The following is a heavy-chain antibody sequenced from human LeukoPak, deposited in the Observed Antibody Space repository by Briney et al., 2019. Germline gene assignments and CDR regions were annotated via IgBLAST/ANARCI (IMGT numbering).Heavy chain of an antibody. V-gene: IGHV4-59*08. CDR2: IYYSGST. CDR3: ARLTKFGELTFDY. Sequence: PSETLSLTCTVSGGSISSYYWSWIRQPPGKGLEWIGYIYYSGSTNYNPSLKSRVTISVDTSKNQFSLKLSSVTAADTAVYYCARLTKFGELTFDYWGQGTLATVSS. CDR1: GGSISSYY. D-gene: IGHD3-10*02. J-gene: IGHJ4*02.